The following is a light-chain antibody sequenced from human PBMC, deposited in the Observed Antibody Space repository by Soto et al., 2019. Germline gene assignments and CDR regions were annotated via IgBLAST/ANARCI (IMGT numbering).Light chain of an antibody. CDR2: KAS. J-gene: IGKJ1*01. Sequence: DIQMTQSPSTLSASVGDRVTITCRASQSISTWLAWYQQRAGKAPKLLIYKASNLESGVPSRFGGSGSGTDFTLTISSLQPDDFETYYCQQYNSYSWAFGQGTKVEIK. CDR3: QQYNSYSWA. CDR1: QSISTW. V-gene: IGKV1-5*03.